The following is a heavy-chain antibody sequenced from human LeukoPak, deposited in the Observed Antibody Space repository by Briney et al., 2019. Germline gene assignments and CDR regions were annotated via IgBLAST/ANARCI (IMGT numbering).Heavy chain of an antibody. J-gene: IGHJ5*02. CDR2: INHSGST. D-gene: IGHD3-3*01. Sequence: SETLSLTCAVYGGSFSGYYWSWIRQPPGKGLEWIGEINHSGSTNYNPSLKSRVTISVDTSKNQFSLKLSSVTAADTAVYYCARTPRYYDFWSGHNWFDPWGQGTLVTVSS. V-gene: IGHV4-34*01. CDR3: ARTPRYYDFWSGHNWFDP. CDR1: GGSFSGYY.